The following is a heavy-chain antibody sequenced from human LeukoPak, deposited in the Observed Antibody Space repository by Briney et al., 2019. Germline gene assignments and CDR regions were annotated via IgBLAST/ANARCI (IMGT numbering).Heavy chain of an antibody. D-gene: IGHD3/OR15-3a*01. CDR2: ISTSGSTI. CDR1: GFTFSSYE. V-gene: IGHV3-48*03. CDR3: ASGTQSDY. J-gene: IGHJ4*02. Sequence: GGSLRLSCVASGFTFSSYEMNWVRQAPGKGLQWVSYISTSGSTIYYADSVKGRFTISKDNAKNSLYLQMNSLRAEDTAVYYCASGTQSDYWGQGTLVTVSS.